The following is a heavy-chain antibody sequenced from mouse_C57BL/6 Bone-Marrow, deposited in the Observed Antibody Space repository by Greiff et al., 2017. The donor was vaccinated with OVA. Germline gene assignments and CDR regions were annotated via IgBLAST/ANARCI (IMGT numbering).Heavy chain of an antibody. D-gene: IGHD2-3*01. J-gene: IGHJ3*01. V-gene: IGHV10-1*01. CDR1: GFSFNTYA. CDR3: VRQGWTFAY. CDR2: IRSKSNNYAT. Sequence: DVQLQESGGGLVQPKGSLKLSCAASGFSFNTYAMNWVRQAPGKGLEWVARIRSKSNNYATYYADSVKDRFTISRDDSESMLYLQMNNLKTEDTAMYYCVRQGWTFAYWGQGTLVTVSA.